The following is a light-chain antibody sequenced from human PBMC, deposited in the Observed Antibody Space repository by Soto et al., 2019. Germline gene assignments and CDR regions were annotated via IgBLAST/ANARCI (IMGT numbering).Light chain of an antibody. V-gene: IGKV3-20*01. CDR2: EIS. Sequence: EMVLTQSPGTLSLSPGERATLSCRASQSVSSNYLAWYQQKPGQAPRLLIYEISTRATGIPDRFSGSGSGKDCTLTISRLEAEDFAVSYCHQYGNSPLTFGGGTKVEIK. CDR3: HQYGNSPLT. CDR1: QSVSSNY. J-gene: IGKJ4*01.